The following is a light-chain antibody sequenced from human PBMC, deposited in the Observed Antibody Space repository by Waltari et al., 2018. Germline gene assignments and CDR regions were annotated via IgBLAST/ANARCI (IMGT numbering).Light chain of an antibody. CDR1: NIGSKS. V-gene: IGLV3-21*02. CDR3: QVWDITSDHFV. CDR2: DNS. J-gene: IGLJ1*01. Sequence: SYVLTQPPSVSVAPGQTARITCGGNNIGSKSGTWYHQRPGQAPGLVVDDNSDRPSGIPERFSGSNSGNTATLTISRVEAGDEADYYCQVWDITSDHFVFGTGTKVTVL.